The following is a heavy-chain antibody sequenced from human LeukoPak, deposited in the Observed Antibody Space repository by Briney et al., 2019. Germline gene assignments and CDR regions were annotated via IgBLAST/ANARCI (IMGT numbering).Heavy chain of an antibody. CDR3: ASPEWLPDSIDI. CDR1: GLSFSNYW. D-gene: IGHD3-3*01. CDR2: IKQDGSEE. J-gene: IGHJ3*02. V-gene: IGHV3-7*01. Sequence: GGSLRLSCAASGLSFSNYWMTWARQAPGKGPEWVATIKQDGSEEYYVDSVKGRFTISRDNAKNSLYLQMNSLRAEDTAVYYCASPEWLPDSIDIWGQGTMVTVSS.